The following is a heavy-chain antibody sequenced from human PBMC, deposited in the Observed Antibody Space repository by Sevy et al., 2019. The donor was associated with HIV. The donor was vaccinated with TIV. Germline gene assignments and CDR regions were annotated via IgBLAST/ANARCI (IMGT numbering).Heavy chain of an antibody. CDR2: ISWNSGSV. CDR3: LIARHYDSSGYFGHGMDV. Sequence: GGSLRLSCTASGFTFGDYAMQWVRQAPGKGLEWISGISWNSGSVGYAASVNGRFTISRDNAKNSLSLDMKSLGLEDTALYYCLIARHYDSSGYFGHGMDVWGQGTTVTVSS. V-gene: IGHV3-9*01. CDR1: GFTFGDYA. D-gene: IGHD3-22*01. J-gene: IGHJ6*02.